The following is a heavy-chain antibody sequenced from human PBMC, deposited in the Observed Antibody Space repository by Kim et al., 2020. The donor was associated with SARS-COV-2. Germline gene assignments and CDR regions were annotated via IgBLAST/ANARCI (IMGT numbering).Heavy chain of an antibody. V-gene: IGHV4-34*01. CDR3: ATHYGGYGY. J-gene: IGHJ4*02. CDR2: INHSGST. D-gene: IGHD5-12*01. Sequence: SETLSLTCAVYGGSFSGYYWSWIRQPPGKGLEWIGEINHSGSTNYNPSLKSRVTISVDTSKNQFSLKLSSVTAADTAVYYCATHYGGYGYWGQGTLVTVS. CDR1: GGSFSGYY.